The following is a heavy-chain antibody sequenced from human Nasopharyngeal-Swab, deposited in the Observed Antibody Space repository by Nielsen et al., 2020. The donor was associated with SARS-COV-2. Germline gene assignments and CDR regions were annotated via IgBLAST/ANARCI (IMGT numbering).Heavy chain of an antibody. CDR1: GFTFSNYS. D-gene: IGHD3-10*01. CDR3: ARDGFGESPYYYYYGMDV. Sequence: GGSLRLSCEASGFTFSNYSMNWVRQAPGKGLEWVSSISSSTSYIYYADSVKGRFTISRDNAKNSLYLQMNSLRAEDTAVYYCARDGFGESPYYYYYGMDVWGQGTTVTVSS. CDR2: ISSSTSYI. J-gene: IGHJ6*02. V-gene: IGHV3-21*01.